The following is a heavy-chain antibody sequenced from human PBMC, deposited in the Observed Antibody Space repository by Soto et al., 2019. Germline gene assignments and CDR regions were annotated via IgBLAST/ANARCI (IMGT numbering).Heavy chain of an antibody. CDR1: GFTFSNAW. CDR2: IKSKTDGGTT. J-gene: IGHJ6*02. V-gene: IGHV3-15*07. CDR3: TTDPSSYDFWSQNLGYYYYYGMDV. D-gene: IGHD3-3*01. Sequence: GESLKISCAASGFTFSNAWMNWVRQAPGKGLEWVGRIKSKTDGGTTDYAAPVKGRFTISRDDSKNTLYLQMNSLKTEDTAVYYCTTDPSSYDFWSQNLGYYYYYGMDVWGQGTTVTVSS.